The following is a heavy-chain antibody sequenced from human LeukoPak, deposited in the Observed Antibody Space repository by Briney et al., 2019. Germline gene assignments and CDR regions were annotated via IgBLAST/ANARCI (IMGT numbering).Heavy chain of an antibody. CDR3: ARHSIDEIAVADPWAFDI. CDR2: IYPSGST. D-gene: IGHD6-19*01. Sequence: SETLSLTCTVSGGSISTYYWSWIRQPAGKGLEWIGRIYPSGSTNYNPSFKSRITMSVDTSKKQFSLQMTSVTAADTAVYYCARHSIDEIAVADPWAFDIWGQGTMVTVSS. V-gene: IGHV4-4*07. CDR1: GGSISTYY. J-gene: IGHJ3*02.